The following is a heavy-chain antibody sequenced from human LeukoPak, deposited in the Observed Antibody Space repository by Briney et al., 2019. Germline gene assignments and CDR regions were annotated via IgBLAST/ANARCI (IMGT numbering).Heavy chain of an antibody. D-gene: IGHD1-26*01. V-gene: IGHV3-30*02. CDR2: IRYDGSNK. Sequence: GGSLRLSCAASGFTFSSYGMHWVRQAPGKGLEWVAFIRYDGSNKYYADSVKGRFTISRDNYQNTLYLQMSSLRAEDTAVYHCAKDFGGSYLYFDNWGQGTLVTVSS. CDR1: GFTFSSYG. J-gene: IGHJ4*01. CDR3: AKDFGGSYLYFDN.